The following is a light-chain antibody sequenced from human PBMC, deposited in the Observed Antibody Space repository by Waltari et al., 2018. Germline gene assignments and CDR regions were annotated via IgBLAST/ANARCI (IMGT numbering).Light chain of an antibody. V-gene: IGKV2-30*01. J-gene: IGKJ2*03. CDR2: KVS. CDR1: QSLVYSDGNIY. Sequence: DIVMTQSPLSLPVTLGQPASISCRSSQSLVYSDGNIYLNWFQQRPGQPPRRLIYKVSRRDSGVPDRFSGSGSGTDFTLRISRVEAEDVGLYFCMQGTNWPQSFGQGTKLEIK. CDR3: MQGTNWPQS.